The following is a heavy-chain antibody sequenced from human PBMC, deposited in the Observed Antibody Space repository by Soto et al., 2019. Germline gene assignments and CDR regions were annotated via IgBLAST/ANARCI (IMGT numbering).Heavy chain of an antibody. CDR1: GFTVSNSY. CDR2: IYRVGDT. J-gene: IGHJ4*02. D-gene: IGHD2-8*02. CDR3: AREGPDCTATYRYQRGFDS. Sequence: EVQLVVPGGDLVQPGGSLRLSCAASGFTVSNSYMSWIRQGPGKGLEGVSIIYRVGDTKYADSAEGRFIIATDDARNTMYLQMNSLRPEDTAVYFCAREGPDCTATYRYQRGFDSWGQGTLVTVSS. V-gene: IGHV3-66*01.